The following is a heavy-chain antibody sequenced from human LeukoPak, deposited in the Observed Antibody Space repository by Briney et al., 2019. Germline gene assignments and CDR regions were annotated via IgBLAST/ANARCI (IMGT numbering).Heavy chain of an antibody. D-gene: IGHD3-10*01. V-gene: IGHV3-21*01. CDR1: GFTFSSYS. J-gene: IGHJ6*04. Sequence: GGSLRLSCAASGFTFSSYSMNWVRQAPGKGLEWVSSISSSSSYIYYADSVKGRFTISGDNAKNSLYLRMNSLRAEDTAVYYCARVITMVRGVIYYYGMDVWGKGTTVTVSS. CDR2: ISSSSSYI. CDR3: ARVITMVRGVIYYYGMDV.